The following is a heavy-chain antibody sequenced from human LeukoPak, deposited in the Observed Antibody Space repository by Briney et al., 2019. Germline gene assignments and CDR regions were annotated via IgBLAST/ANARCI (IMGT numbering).Heavy chain of an antibody. D-gene: IGHD3-9*01. CDR1: GFTFSDYY. Sequence: GGSLRLSCAASGFTFSDYYMSWIRQAPGKGLEWVSYISSSGSTIYYADSVKGRFTISRDNDKNSLYLQMNSLRAEDTAVYYCARRGYYDILTGYYPEPLYYFDYWGQGTLVTVSS. V-gene: IGHV3-11*04. CDR2: ISSSGSTI. CDR3: ARRGYYDILTGYYPEPLYYFDY. J-gene: IGHJ4*02.